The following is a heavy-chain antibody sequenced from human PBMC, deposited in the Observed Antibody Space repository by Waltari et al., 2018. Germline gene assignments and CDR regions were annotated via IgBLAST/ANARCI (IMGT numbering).Heavy chain of an antibody. CDR1: GASISSSY. CDR3: ARLVSGAVYHDY. CDR2: IYYSGST. J-gene: IGHJ4*02. Sequence: QVLLQESGPGLVKPSETLSLTCTVSGASISSSYWSWIRQPPGKGLEWIGYIYYSGSTNYSPPLNSRFTISIDTSNHHFSLKLTSVTAADTAVYYCARLVSGAVYHDYWGQGALVTVSS. V-gene: IGHV4-59*08. D-gene: IGHD6-19*01.